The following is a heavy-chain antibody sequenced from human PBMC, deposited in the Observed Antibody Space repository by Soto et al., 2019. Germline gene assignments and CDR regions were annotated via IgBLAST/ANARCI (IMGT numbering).Heavy chain of an antibody. CDR2: INPSGGST. CDR3: AQGGSAAAGPTVYYYGMDV. CDR1: GYTFTSYY. J-gene: IGHJ6*02. V-gene: IGHV1-46*01. Sequence: ASVKVSCKASGYTFTSYYMHWVRQAPGQGLEWMGIINPSGGSTSYAQKFQGRVTMTRDTSTSTVYMELSSLRSEDTAVYYCAQGGSAAAGPTVYYYGMDVWGQGTTVTVSS. D-gene: IGHD6-13*01.